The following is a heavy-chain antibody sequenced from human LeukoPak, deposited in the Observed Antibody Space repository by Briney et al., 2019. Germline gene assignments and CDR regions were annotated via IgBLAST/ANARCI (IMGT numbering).Heavy chain of an antibody. CDR3: AKLAYDSSGYYYVDY. V-gene: IGHV3-30*02. Sequence: GGSLRLSCAASGFTFSSYGMHWVSQAPGKGLEWVAFIRYDGSNKYYADSVKGRFAISRDNSKNTLCLQMNTLRAEDTAVYYCAKLAYDSSGYYYVDYWGQGTLVTVSS. CDR2: IRYDGSNK. CDR1: GFTFSSYG. D-gene: IGHD3-22*01. J-gene: IGHJ4*02.